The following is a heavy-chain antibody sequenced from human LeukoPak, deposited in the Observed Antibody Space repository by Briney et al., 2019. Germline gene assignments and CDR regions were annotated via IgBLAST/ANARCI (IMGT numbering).Heavy chain of an antibody. CDR2: IYSGGST. Sequence: GGSLRLSCAASEFSVGSNYMTWVRQAPGKGLEWVSLIYSGGSTYYADSVKGRFTISRDNSKNTLYLQMNSLRAEDTAVYYCAREYGDYDYMDVWGKGTTVTISS. J-gene: IGHJ6*03. CDR3: AREYGDYDYMDV. CDR1: EFSVGSNY. D-gene: IGHD4-17*01. V-gene: IGHV3-66*01.